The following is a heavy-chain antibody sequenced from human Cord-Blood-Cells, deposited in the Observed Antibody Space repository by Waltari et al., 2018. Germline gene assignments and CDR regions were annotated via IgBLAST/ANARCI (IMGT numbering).Heavy chain of an antibody. CDR2: IYHSGST. V-gene: IGHV4-38-2*02. D-gene: IGHD3-3*01. CDR3: ARGVWSGYYTM. CDR1: GYSISSGYY. J-gene: IGHJ4*02. Sequence: QVQLQESGPGLVKPSETLSLTCTVPGYSISSGYYWGWIRQPPGKGLEWIGSIYHSGSTYYNPSLKSRVTISVDTSKNQFSLKLSSVTAADTAVYYCARGVWSGYYTMWGQGTLVTVSS.